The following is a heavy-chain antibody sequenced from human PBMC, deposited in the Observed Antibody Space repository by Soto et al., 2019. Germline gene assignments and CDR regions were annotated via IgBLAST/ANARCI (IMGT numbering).Heavy chain of an antibody. J-gene: IGHJ4*02. CDR3: ASDRAGHYY. CDR1: GGTFSSYA. Sequence: VKGSCKASGGTFSSYAISWVRQAPGQGLEWMGGIIPIFGTANYPQKIQGRGTITADESTSTAYMELSSLRSEDTDLYYCASDRAGHYYWPQRTTVPVSS. V-gene: IGHV1-69*13. CDR2: IIPIFGTA. D-gene: IGHD6-19*01.